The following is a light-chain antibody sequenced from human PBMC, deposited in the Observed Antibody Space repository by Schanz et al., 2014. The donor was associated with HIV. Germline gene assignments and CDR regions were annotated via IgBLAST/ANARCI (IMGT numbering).Light chain of an antibody. Sequence: QSALTQPASVSGSPGQSISISCTGTSSDVGGYNYVSWYQQHPGKAPKLMIYEVNKRPSGVPDRFSGSKSGNTASLTISGLQAEDEADYYCCSYTTTSTYVFGAGTKLTVL. CDR2: EVN. J-gene: IGLJ1*01. CDR1: SSDVGGYNY. CDR3: CSYTTTSTYV. V-gene: IGLV2-14*01.